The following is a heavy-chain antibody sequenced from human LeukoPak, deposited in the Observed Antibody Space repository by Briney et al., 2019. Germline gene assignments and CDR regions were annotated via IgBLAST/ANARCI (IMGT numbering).Heavy chain of an antibody. CDR1: GGSISSSSYY. D-gene: IGHD2-2*01. Sequence: SETLSLTCTVSGGSISSSSYYWGWIRQPPGKGLEWIGSMYYSGSTHYNPSLKSRVTISVDTSKNQFSLKLSSVTAADTAVYYCARGRGYCSSTSCQRRDYWGQGTLVTVSS. V-gene: IGHV4-39*07. CDR3: ARGRGYCSSTSCQRRDY. CDR2: MYYSGST. J-gene: IGHJ4*02.